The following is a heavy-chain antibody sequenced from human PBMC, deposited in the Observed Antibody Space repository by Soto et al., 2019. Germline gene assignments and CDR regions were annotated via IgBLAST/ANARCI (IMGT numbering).Heavy chain of an antibody. CDR3: ARDTTGTTPPHYYYYGMDV. Sequence: PGGSLRLSCAASGFTFSSYSMNWVRQAPGKGLEWVSSISSSSYIYYADSVKGRFTISRDNAKNSLYLQMNSLRAEDTAVYYCARDTTGTTPPHYYYYGMDVWGQGTTVTVSS. J-gene: IGHJ6*02. CDR2: ISSSSYI. D-gene: IGHD1-7*01. CDR1: GFTFSSYS. V-gene: IGHV3-21*01.